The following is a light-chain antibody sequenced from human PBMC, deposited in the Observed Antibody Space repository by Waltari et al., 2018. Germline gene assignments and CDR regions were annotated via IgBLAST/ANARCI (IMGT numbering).Light chain of an antibody. CDR2: DVS. J-gene: IGLJ2*01. CDR3: SSQSSNNVLL. V-gene: IGLV2-14*01. Sequence: QSALTQPASVSGSPGQSVTIFCTGTSNDVGGYNSVSWYQEHPGQAPRVIIYDVSDRPSGLSSRFPVSKSGNTASLTISWLQAEDEADYYCSSQSSNNVLLFGGMTKLTVL. CDR1: SNDVGGYNS.